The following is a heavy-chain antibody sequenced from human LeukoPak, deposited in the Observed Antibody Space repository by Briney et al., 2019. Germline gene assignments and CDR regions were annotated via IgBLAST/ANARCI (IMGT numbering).Heavy chain of an antibody. D-gene: IGHD3-10*01. CDR2: ISGSGCST. J-gene: IGHJ5*02. V-gene: IGHV3-23*01. CDR3: AKAKSRVTMGRGKREYNWFDP. Sequence: GGSLRLSCAASGFTFSSYAMSWVRQATGRGLEWVSAISGSGCSTYYADSVKGRFTISRDNSKNTLYLQMNSLRDEDTAVYYCAKAKSRVTMGRGKREYNWFDPWGQGTLVTVSS. CDR1: GFTFSSYA.